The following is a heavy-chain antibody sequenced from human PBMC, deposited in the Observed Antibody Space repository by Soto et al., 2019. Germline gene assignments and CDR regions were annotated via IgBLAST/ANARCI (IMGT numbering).Heavy chain of an antibody. CDR1: GFTFGYYW. V-gene: IGHV3-7*03. J-gene: IGHJ4*02. CDR2: IKQDESEK. CDR3: ARGDYFDRRFDY. D-gene: IGHD3-22*01. Sequence: GGSLRLSCETSGFTFGYYWMSWVRQAPGKGLEWVATIKQDESEKYYVDSVKGRFTVSRDNAKNSLYLQMNSLRAEDTAVYYCARGDYFDRRFDYWGQGALVTVSS.